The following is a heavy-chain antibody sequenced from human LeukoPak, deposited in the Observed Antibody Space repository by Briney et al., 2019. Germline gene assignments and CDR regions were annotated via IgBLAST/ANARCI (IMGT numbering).Heavy chain of an antibody. D-gene: IGHD3-10*02. V-gene: IGHV3-23*01. Sequence: GGTLRLSCLVSGFTYSTYGMSWVRQAPGKGLEWVSAISGSGGSTYYADSVKGRFTISRDNAKNSLYLQMNSLRAEDTAVYYCAELGITMIGGVWGKGTTVTTSS. J-gene: IGHJ6*04. CDR1: GFTYSTYG. CDR3: AELGITMIGGV. CDR2: ISGSGGST.